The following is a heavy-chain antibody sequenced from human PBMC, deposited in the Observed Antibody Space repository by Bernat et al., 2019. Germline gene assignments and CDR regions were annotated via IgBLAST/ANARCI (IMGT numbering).Heavy chain of an antibody. J-gene: IGHJ4*02. Sequence: QVQLVESGGGVVQPGRSLRLSCAASGFTFSNYGMHWVRQAPGKGLEWVTVISYDGSNKYYGDSVKGRFTISRDNSKNTLYLQMNSLRSEDTAVYYCAKALSGSSSGRGYHFDYWGQGTLVSVSS. V-gene: IGHV3-30*18. CDR1: GFTFSNYG. CDR2: ISYDGSNK. D-gene: IGHD6-6*01. CDR3: AKALSGSSSGRGYHFDY.